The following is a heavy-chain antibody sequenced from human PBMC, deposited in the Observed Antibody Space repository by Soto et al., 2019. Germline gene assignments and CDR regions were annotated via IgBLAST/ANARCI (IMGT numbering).Heavy chain of an antibody. CDR3: ARDIGSSSWSYYYYYYGMDV. D-gene: IGHD6-13*01. Sequence: GGSLRLSCAASGFTFSSYAMSWVRQAPGKGLEWVSAISGSGSTIYYADSVKGRFTISRDNAKNSLYLQMNSLRAEDTAVYYCARDIGSSSWSYYYYYYGMDVWGQGTTVTVSS. CDR2: ISGSGSTI. J-gene: IGHJ6*02. CDR1: GFTFSSYA. V-gene: IGHV3-23*01.